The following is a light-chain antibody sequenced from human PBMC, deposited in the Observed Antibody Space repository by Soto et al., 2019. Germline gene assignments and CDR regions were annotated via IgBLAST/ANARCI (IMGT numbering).Light chain of an antibody. CDR2: DVR. CDR1: SSDVGGYNY. J-gene: IGLJ2*01. Sequence: QSALTQPASVSGSPGQSITISCTGTSSDVGGYNYVSWYQQHPGKAPKLMIYDVRNRPSGVSNRFSGSKSGNTASLTISGLQAEDEADYYCSSYTSSSTLVFGGGTQLTVL. V-gene: IGLV2-14*01. CDR3: SSYTSSSTLV.